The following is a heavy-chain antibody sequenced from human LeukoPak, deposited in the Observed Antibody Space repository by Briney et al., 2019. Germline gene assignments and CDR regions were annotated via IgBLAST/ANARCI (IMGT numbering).Heavy chain of an antibody. D-gene: IGHD3-3*02. J-gene: IGHJ4*02. Sequence: ASVKVSCKASGYTFTSYGISWVRQAPGQGLEWMGWINPNSGGTNYAQKFQGRVTMTRDTSISTAYMELSRLRSDDTAVYYCARVGIASIDYWGQGTLVTVSS. V-gene: IGHV1-2*02. CDR1: GYTFTSYG. CDR3: ARVGIASIDY. CDR2: INPNSGGT.